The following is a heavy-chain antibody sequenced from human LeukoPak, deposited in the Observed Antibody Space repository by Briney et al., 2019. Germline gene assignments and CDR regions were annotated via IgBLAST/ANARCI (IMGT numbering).Heavy chain of an antibody. V-gene: IGHV1-18*01. CDR2: ISAYNGNT. CDR3: ARVRNYYGSGSYYNRHDY. CDR1: GYTFTSYG. Sequence: ASVKVSCKASGYTFTSYGTSWVRQAPGQGLEWMGWISAYNGNTNYAQKPQGRVTMTTDTSTSTAYMELRSLRSDDTAVYYCARVRNYYGSGSYYNRHDYWGQGTLVTVSS. J-gene: IGHJ4*02. D-gene: IGHD3-10*01.